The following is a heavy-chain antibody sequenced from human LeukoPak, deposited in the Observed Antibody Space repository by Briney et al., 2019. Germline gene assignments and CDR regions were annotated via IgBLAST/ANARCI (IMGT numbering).Heavy chain of an antibody. V-gene: IGHV4-59*01. J-gene: IGHJ4*02. Sequence: SWETLTLTCTVSGGLLSRYYWSWIRHPPGKGLEWLGYIYYSGSTNYNPSLKSRVTISVDTSKNQFCLKLSSVTAADTDVYYCARGGLGYYDSSGYYPKYYFDYWGQGTLVTVSS. CDR2: IYYSGST. D-gene: IGHD3-22*01. CDR1: GGLLSRYY. CDR3: ARGGLGYYDSSGYYPKYYFDY.